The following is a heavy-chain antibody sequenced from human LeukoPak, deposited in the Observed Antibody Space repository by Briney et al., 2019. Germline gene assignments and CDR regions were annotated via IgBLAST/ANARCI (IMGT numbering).Heavy chain of an antibody. V-gene: IGHV1-18*01. CDR3: ARDMFPGSSGVVIKNMDI. J-gene: IGHJ6*03. D-gene: IGHD3-3*01. CDR1: GYTISNYA. Sequence: GASVKVSCKASGYTISNYAFTWVRQAPGQGLEWMGWISVFNGNTKYAQKLQGRVTMTTDTSTSTAYMELRSLRSDDTAVYYCARDMFPGSSGVVIKNMDIWGKGTTVTVSS. CDR2: ISVFNGNT.